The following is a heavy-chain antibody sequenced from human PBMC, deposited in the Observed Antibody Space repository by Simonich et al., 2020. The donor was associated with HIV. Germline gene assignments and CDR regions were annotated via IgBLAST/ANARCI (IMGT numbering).Heavy chain of an antibody. CDR1: GGSISSSNW. V-gene: IGHV4-4*02. D-gene: IGHD1-20*01. Sequence: QVQLQESGPGLVKPSGTLSLTCAVSGGSISSSNWWGGVRQPPGKGLEWIGEIFHSGSTKYNPSLKRGVSRSVDKSKNECSLKLSSVTAADTAVYFCARQFNWNDGSTFDIWGQGTMVTVSS. J-gene: IGHJ3*02. CDR2: IFHSGST. CDR3: ARQFNWNDGSTFDI.